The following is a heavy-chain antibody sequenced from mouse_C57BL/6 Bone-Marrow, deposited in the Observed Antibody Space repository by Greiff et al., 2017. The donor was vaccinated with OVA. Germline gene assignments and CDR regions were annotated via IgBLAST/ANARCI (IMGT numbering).Heavy chain of an antibody. CDR3: ALYDYDGRYAMDY. Sequence: EVQVVESGAELVKPGASVKLSCTASGFNIKDYYMHWVKQRTEQGLEWIGRIDPEDGETKYAPKFQGKATITADTSSNTAYLQLSSLTSEDTAVYYCALYDYDGRYAMDYWGQGTSVTVSS. J-gene: IGHJ4*01. D-gene: IGHD2-4*01. V-gene: IGHV14-2*01. CDR1: GFNIKDYY. CDR2: IDPEDGET.